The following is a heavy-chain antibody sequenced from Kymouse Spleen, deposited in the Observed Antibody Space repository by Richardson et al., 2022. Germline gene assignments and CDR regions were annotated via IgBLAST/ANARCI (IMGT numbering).Heavy chain of an antibody. V-gene: IGHV4-34*01. CDR1: GGSFSGYY. J-gene: IGHJ4*02. D-gene: IGHD2-2*02. Sequence: QVQLQQWGAGLLKPSETLSLTCAVYGGSFSGYYWSWIRQPPGKGLEWIGEINHSGSTNYNPSLKSRVTISVDTSKNQFSLKLSSVTAADTAVYYCARVPAAMGEFDYWGQGTLVTVSS. CDR2: INHSGST. CDR3: ARVPAAMGEFDY.